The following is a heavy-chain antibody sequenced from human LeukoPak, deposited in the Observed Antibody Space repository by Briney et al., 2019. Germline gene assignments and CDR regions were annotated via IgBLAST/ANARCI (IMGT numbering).Heavy chain of an antibody. Sequence: GGSLRLSCAASGFTFSGYAMHWVRQAPGKGLDWVAFISYDGNNKYYADSAKGRFTISRDNSKNTLYLQMNSLRAEDTAVYYCAELGITMIGGVWGKGTTVTISS. CDR2: ISYDGNNK. J-gene: IGHJ6*04. CDR1: GFTFSGYA. V-gene: IGHV3-30*04. CDR3: AELGITMIGGV. D-gene: IGHD3-10*02.